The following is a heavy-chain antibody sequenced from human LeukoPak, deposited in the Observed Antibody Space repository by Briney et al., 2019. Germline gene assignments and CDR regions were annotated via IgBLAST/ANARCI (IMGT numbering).Heavy chain of an antibody. Sequence: GGSLRLSCAASGFTFSNYWINWVRQAPGKGLEWVANIKQDGSETYCVDSVKGRFTISRDNAKNSLYLQMNSLRAEDTAVYYCANKYTGSPVNYWGQGTLVTVSS. J-gene: IGHJ4*02. CDR1: GFTFSNYW. CDR2: IKQDGSET. V-gene: IGHV3-7*03. CDR3: ANKYTGSPVNY. D-gene: IGHD5-12*01.